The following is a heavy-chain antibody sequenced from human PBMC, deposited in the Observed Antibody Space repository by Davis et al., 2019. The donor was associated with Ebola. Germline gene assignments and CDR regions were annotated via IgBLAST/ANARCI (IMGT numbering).Heavy chain of an antibody. J-gene: IGHJ6*02. CDR1: GFTFSSYG. CDR2: ISYDGSNK. D-gene: IGHD2-2*01. Sequence: GGSLRLSCAASGFTFSSYGMHWVRQAPGKGLEWVAVISYDGSNKYYAASVKGRFTISRDNSKNTLYLQMNSLRAEDTAVYYCAKDLEYVVPAAILYYYYGMDVWGQGTTVTVSS. CDR3: AKDLEYVVPAAILYYYYGMDV. V-gene: IGHV3-30*18.